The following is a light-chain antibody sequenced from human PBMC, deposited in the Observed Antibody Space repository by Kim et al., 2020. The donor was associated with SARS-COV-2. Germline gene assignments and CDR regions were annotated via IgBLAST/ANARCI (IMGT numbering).Light chain of an antibody. CDR1: QSISSY. J-gene: IGKJ5*01. CDR3: QQSYSTPFT. Sequence: ASVGDRVPITCRASQSISSYLNWYQQKPGKAPKLLIYAASSLQSGVPSRFSGSGSGTDFTLTISSLQPEDFATYYCQQSYSTPFTFGQGTRLEIK. CDR2: AAS. V-gene: IGKV1-39*01.